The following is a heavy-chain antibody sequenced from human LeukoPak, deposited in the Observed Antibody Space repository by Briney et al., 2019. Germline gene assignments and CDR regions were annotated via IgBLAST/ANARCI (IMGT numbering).Heavy chain of an antibody. V-gene: IGHV4-59*01. CDR3: ARHYCNDGSCYYFNY. Sequence: SETLSLTCTVSGGSISSYYWSWIRQPPGKGLEWIGYVYSSGSTNYNPSLKSRVTISVDTSKNQFSLKLSSVTAADTAVYYCARHYCNDGSCYYFNYWGQGALVTVSS. D-gene: IGHD2-15*01. J-gene: IGHJ4*02. CDR2: VYSSGST. CDR1: GGSISSYY.